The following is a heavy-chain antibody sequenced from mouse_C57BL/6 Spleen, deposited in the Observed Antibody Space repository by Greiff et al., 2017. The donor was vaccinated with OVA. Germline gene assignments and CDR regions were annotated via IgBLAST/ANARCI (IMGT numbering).Heavy chain of an antibody. V-gene: IGHV2-6-1*01. J-gene: IGHJ4*01. D-gene: IGHD2-5*01. CDR3: ARHDYSNYDAMDY. CDR1: GFSLTSYG. CDR2: IWSDGST. Sequence: QVQLQQSGPGLVAPSQSLSITCTVSGFSLTSYGVHWVRQPPGKGLEWLVVIWSDGSTTYNSALKSSLSISKDNSKSQVFLKMNSLQTDDTAMYYCARHDYSNYDAMDYWGQGTSVTVSS.